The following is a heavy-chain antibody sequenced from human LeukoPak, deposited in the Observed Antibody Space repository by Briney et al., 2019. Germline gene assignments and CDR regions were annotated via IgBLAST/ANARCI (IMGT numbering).Heavy chain of an antibody. J-gene: IGHJ4*02. CDR1: GFTLSRYW. D-gene: IGHD3-10*01. Sequence: GGSLRLSCAASGFTLSRYWMSWVCQAPGKGPEWVANIKEDGGEKYYVDSVKGRFTVSRDNAKNSLYLQMNSLRAEDTALYYCARDGSGRPLGYWGQGTLVTVSS. V-gene: IGHV3-7*01. CDR2: IKEDGGEK. CDR3: ARDGSGRPLGY.